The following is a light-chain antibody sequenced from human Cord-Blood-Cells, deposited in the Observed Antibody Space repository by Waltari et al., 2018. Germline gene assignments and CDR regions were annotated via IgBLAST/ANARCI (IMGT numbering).Light chain of an antibody. V-gene: IGKV3-20*01. J-gene: IGKJ2*01. Sequence: EIVLTQSPGTLSLSPGERATLSCRASQSVSSSYLAWYQQKPGQAPRLLIYGASSRATGIPDWFSGSWSGTDFTLTISRLEPEDFAVYYWQQYGSSPYTFGQGTKLEIK. CDR1: QSVSSSY. CDR3: QQYGSSPYT. CDR2: GAS.